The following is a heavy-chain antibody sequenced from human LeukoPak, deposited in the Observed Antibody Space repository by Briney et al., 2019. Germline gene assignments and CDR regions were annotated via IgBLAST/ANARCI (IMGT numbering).Heavy chain of an antibody. CDR2: ISPNGGDT. V-gene: IGHV1-2*02. D-gene: IGHD5-18*01. Sequence: ASVKVSCKASGYTFTAYYMHWVRQAPGQGLEWMGWISPNGGDTNYAQKFQGRVTMTRDTSISTAYMELSRLRSDDTAVYYCAKDRGYSYGSVDYWGQGTLVTVSS. J-gene: IGHJ4*02. CDR3: AKDRGYSYGSVDY. CDR1: GYTFTAYY.